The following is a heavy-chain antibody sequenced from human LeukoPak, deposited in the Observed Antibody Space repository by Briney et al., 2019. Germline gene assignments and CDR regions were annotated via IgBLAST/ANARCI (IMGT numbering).Heavy chain of an antibody. CDR3: ARTKTDYDYVWGSPGYYYMDV. CDR2: VYTSGST. V-gene: IGHV4-4*07. CDR1: GGSISSYY. D-gene: IGHD3-16*01. J-gene: IGHJ6*03. Sequence: SETLSLTCTVSGGSISSYYWSWIRQPAGKGLEWIGRVYTSGSTNYNPSLKSRVTMSVDTSKNQFSLKLSSVTAADTAVYYCARTKTDYDYVWGSPGYYYMDVWGKGTTVTVSS.